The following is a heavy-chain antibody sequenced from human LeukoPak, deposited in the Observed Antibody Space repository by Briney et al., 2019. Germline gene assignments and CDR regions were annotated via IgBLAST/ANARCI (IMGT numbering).Heavy chain of an antibody. V-gene: IGHV4-4*07. D-gene: IGHD6-19*01. J-gene: IGHJ4*02. Sequence: PSEALSLTCTVSGDSFSGYYWSWIRQPAGKGLEWIGRICTSGSTNYNPSLKSRVTMSVDTSKNQFSLKLSSVTAADTAVYYCARVSSAGIWDYWGQGTLVTVSS. CDR1: GDSFSGYY. CDR3: ARVSSAGIWDY. CDR2: ICTSGST.